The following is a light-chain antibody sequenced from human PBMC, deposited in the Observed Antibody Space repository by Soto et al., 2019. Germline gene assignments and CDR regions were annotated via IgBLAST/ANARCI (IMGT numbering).Light chain of an antibody. J-gene: IGKJ4*01. CDR1: QSISRD. Sequence: DIQMTQSPFSLSGSVGDRVTITCRASQSISRDLTWYQQKPGKAPNLLIYAASTLESGVPSRFSGSGSGTDFTLTISSLQTEDFATYYCQQNYSNTLAFGGGTQVDIK. V-gene: IGKV1-39*01. CDR2: AAS. CDR3: QQNYSNTLA.